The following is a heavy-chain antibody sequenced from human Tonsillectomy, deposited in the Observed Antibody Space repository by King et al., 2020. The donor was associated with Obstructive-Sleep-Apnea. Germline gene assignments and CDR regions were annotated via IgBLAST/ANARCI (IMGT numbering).Heavy chain of an antibody. J-gene: IGHJ4*02. CDR1: GFIFSSYG. CDR2: ISYDGSNK. CDR3: AKVGGSGSYYGYYFDY. V-gene: IGHV3-30*18. D-gene: IGHD3-10*01. Sequence: VQLVESGGGVVQPGRSLRLSCAASGFIFSSYGMHWVRQAPGKGLEWVAVISYDGSNKYYEDSVKGRFTISRDNSKNTLYLQMNSLRAEDTAVYYCAKVGGSGSYYGYYFDYWGQGTLVTVSS.